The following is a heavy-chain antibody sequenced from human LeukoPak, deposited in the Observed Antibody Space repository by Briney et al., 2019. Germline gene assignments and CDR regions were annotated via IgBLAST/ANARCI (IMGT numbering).Heavy chain of an antibody. CDR2: IYESGSA. J-gene: IGHJ5*02. D-gene: IGHD3-16*01. Sequence: PSETLSLTCTVSGGSISSSFNYWAWIRQPPGKGLEWIGSIYESGSAYYNPSLKSRITMSVDTSENQFSRKLTSVTAADTAVYYCARHYGPWGQGTLVTVSS. CDR3: ARHYGP. V-gene: IGHV4-39*01. CDR1: GGSISSSFNY.